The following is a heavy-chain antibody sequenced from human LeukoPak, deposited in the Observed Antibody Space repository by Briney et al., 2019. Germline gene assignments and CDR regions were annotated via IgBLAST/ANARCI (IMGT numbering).Heavy chain of an antibody. Sequence: SETLSLTCTVSGGSISSGGYYWTWIRQHPGKGLEWIGYIYDSGSTYYNPSLKSRVTISVDTSKNQFSLKLSSVTAADTAVYYCAREEGSYDSWSGYYYYYNMDVWGKGTTVTVSS. D-gene: IGHD3-3*01. CDR1: GGSISSGGYY. V-gene: IGHV4-31*03. J-gene: IGHJ6*03. CDR3: AREEGSYDSWSGYYYYYNMDV. CDR2: IYDSGST.